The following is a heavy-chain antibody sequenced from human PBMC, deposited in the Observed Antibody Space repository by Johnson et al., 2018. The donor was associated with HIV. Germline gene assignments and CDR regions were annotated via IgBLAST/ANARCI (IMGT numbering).Heavy chain of an antibody. CDR2: ISGSGTNI. J-gene: IGHJ3*02. Sequence: QVQLVESGGGLVKPGGSLRLSCAASGFSFSDYYMSWIRQAPGKGLEWVSYISGSGTNIYYADSVKGRFTISRDNAKKSLFLQMNSLRAEDTAVYYCAREGTVSYGGAFDIWGQGTMVTVCS. V-gene: IGHV3-11*01. CDR1: GFSFSDYY. D-gene: IGHD4-17*01. CDR3: AREGTVSYGGAFDI.